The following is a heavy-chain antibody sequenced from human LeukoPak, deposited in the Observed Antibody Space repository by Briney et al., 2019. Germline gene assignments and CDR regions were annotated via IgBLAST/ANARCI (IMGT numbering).Heavy chain of an antibody. Sequence: GGSLRLSCAASGFTFSSYGMHWVRQAPGKGLEWVAVIWYDGSNKYYADSVKGRFTISRDNSKNTLYLQMNSLRAEDTAVYYCARDSGYDSNWFDPWGQGTLVTVPS. V-gene: IGHV3-33*01. CDR1: GFTFSSYG. CDR3: ARDSGYDSNWFDP. CDR2: IWYDGSNK. D-gene: IGHD5-12*01. J-gene: IGHJ5*02.